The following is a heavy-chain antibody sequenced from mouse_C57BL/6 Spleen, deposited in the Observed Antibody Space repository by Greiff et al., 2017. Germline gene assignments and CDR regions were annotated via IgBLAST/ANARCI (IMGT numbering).Heavy chain of an antibody. Sequence: QVQLQQPGAELVKPGASVKLSCKASGYTFTSYWMQWVKQRPGQGLEWIGEIDPSDSYTNYNQKFKGQATLTVDTSSSTAYMQLSSLTSEDSAVYYCARGGYDYDDYAMDYWGQGTSVTVSS. CDR1: GYTFTSYW. V-gene: IGHV1-50*01. J-gene: IGHJ4*01. CDR2: IDPSDSYT. CDR3: ARGGYDYDDYAMDY. D-gene: IGHD2-4*01.